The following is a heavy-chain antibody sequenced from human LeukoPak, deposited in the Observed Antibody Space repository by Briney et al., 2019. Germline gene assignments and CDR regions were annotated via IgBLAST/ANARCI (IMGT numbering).Heavy chain of an antibody. CDR1: GFTFSSYA. J-gene: IGHJ4*02. CDR3: ASLGEHQLRLTPPSYYFDY. V-gene: IGHV3-30*04. Sequence: GGSLRLSCAASGFTFSSYAMHWVRQAPGKGLEWVAVISYDGSNKYYADSVKGRFTISRDNSKNTLYLQMNSLRAEDTAVYYCASLGEHQLRLTPPSYYFDYWGQGTLVTVSS. CDR2: ISYDGSNK. D-gene: IGHD2-2*01.